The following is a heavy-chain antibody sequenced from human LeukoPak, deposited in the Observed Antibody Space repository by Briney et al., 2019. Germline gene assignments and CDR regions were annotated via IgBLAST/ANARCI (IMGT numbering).Heavy chain of an antibody. CDR3: ARGGYCSSTSCLEFDY. D-gene: IGHD2-2*01. Sequence: ASVKVSCKASGGTFSSYAISWVRQAPGQGLEWMGGIIPIFDTANYAQKFQGRVTITTDESTSTAYMELSSLRSEDTAVYYCARGGYCSSTSCLEFDYWGQGTLVTVSS. CDR1: GGTFSSYA. J-gene: IGHJ4*02. V-gene: IGHV1-69*05. CDR2: IIPIFDTA.